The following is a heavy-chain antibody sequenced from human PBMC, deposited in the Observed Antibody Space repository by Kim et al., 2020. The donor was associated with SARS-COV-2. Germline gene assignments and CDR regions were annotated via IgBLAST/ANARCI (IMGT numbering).Heavy chain of an antibody. CDR2: IIPIFGTA. D-gene: IGHD3-22*01. J-gene: IGHJ4*02. CDR3: AREGWSLNGHYYDSSGYYRTPAYYFDY. Sequence: SVKVSCKASGGTFSSYAISWVRQAPGQGLEWMGGIIPIFGTANYAQKFQGRVTITADKSTSTAYMELSSLRSEDTAVYYCAREGWSLNGHYYDSSGYYRTPAYYFDYWGQGTLVTVSS. V-gene: IGHV1-69*06. CDR1: GGTFSSYA.